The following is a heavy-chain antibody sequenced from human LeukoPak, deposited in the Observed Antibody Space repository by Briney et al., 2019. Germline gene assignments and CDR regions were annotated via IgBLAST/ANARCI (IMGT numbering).Heavy chain of an antibody. Sequence: GESLKISCKGSGSRFTSYWIGWVRPMPGKGLEWMGIIYPGDSDTRYSPSFQGQVTISADKSISTAYLQWSSLKASDTAMYYCAIFHDFWSGYYDYWRQGTLVTVCS. CDR1: GSRFTSYW. D-gene: IGHD3-3*01. CDR3: AIFHDFWSGYYDY. V-gene: IGHV5-51*01. CDR2: IYPGDSDT. J-gene: IGHJ4*02.